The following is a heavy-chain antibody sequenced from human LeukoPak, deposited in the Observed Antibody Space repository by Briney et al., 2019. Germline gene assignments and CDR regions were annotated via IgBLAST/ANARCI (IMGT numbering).Heavy chain of an antibody. CDR2: IIPIFGTA. Sequence: SVKVSCKASGGTFSSYAISWVRQAPGQGLEWMGGIIPIFGTANYAQKFQGRVTITTDESTSTAYMELSSLRSEDTAVYYRARDFRGPEAFDIWGQGTMVTVSS. CDR1: GGTFSSYA. V-gene: IGHV1-69*05. J-gene: IGHJ3*02. CDR3: ARDFRGPEAFDI. D-gene: IGHD5-24*01.